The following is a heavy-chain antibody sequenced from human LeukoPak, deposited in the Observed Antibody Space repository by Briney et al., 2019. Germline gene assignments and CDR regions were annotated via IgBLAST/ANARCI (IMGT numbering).Heavy chain of an antibody. CDR1: VFTFSSYA. Sequence: GGSLRLSCAASVFTFSSYAMHWVRQAPGKGLEWVAVISYDGSNKYYADSVKGRFTISRDNSKNTLYLQMNSLRAEDTAVYYCASGGDAGYWGQGTLVTVSS. CDR2: ISYDGSNK. CDR3: ASGGDAGY. J-gene: IGHJ4*02. D-gene: IGHD2-21*02. V-gene: IGHV3-30-3*01.